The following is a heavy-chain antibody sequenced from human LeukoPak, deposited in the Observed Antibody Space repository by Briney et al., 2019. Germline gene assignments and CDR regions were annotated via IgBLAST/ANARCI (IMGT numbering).Heavy chain of an antibody. V-gene: IGHV3-23*01. Sequence: AESLRLSCAASGFTFSSSCMSWVRQAPGKGLEWVSGISGSGGSTYYADSVKRRSAISRDNSKHTLYLQINSLRADNTAVYYCANTLDYLWGELLGWGQGTLVTASS. D-gene: IGHD3-16*01. J-gene: IGHJ4*02. CDR2: ISGSGGST. CDR1: GFTFSSSC. CDR3: ANTLDYLWGELLG.